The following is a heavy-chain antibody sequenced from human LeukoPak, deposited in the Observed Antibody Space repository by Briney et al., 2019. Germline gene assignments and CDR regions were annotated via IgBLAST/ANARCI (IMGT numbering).Heavy chain of an antibody. CDR2: ISSSSSTI. V-gene: IGHV3-48*02. Sequence: GGSLRLSCAASGFTFSSYSMNWVRQAPGKGLEWVSYISSSSSTIYYADSVKGRFTISRDNAKNSLYLQMNSLRDEDTAVYYCARDSSDVRDDYGDFWGRGTLVTVSS. J-gene: IGHJ4*02. CDR1: GFTFSSYS. CDR3: ARDSSDVRDDYGDF. D-gene: IGHD3-10*01.